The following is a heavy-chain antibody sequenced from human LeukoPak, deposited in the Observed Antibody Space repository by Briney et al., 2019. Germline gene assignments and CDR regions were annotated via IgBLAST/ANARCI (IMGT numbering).Heavy chain of an antibody. J-gene: IGHJ6*02. Sequence: ASVKVSCKASGYTFTGYYMHWVRQAPGQGLEWMGWINPNSGGTNYAQKFQGRVTMTRDTSISTAYMELSRLRSDDTAVYYCARELVPAAVDYYYYGMDVWGQGTTVTVSS. V-gene: IGHV1-2*02. CDR1: GYTFTGYY. CDR2: INPNSGGT. CDR3: ARELVPAAVDYYYYGMDV. D-gene: IGHD2-2*01.